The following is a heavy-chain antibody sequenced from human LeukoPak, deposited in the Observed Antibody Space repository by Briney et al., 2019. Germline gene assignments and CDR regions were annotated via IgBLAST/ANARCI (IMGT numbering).Heavy chain of an antibody. CDR1: GFTFSSYS. Sequence: GGSLRLSCAASGFTFSSYSMNWVRQAPGKGLEWVSSISSSSSYIYYADSVEGRFTISRDNAKNSLYLQMNSLRAEDTAVYYCARDTTGQQLAPGFFDYWGQGTLVTVSS. CDR3: ARDTTGQQLAPGFFDY. J-gene: IGHJ4*02. CDR2: ISSSSSYI. V-gene: IGHV3-21*01. D-gene: IGHD6-13*01.